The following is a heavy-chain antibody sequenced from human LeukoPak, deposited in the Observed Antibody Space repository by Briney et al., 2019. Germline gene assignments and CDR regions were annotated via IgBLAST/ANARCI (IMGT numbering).Heavy chain of an antibody. V-gene: IGHV6-1*01. D-gene: IGHD5-24*01. CDR1: GDSVSTNSVA. Sequence: SQTLSLTCAISGDSVSTNSVAWNWIRQSPSRGLEWLGRTYYRSKWYNDYAGSVNSRITINPDTSKNQFSLQLKSVTPEDTDVYYCARELDGYNSKPLDYWGQGTLVTVSS. J-gene: IGHJ4*02. CDR2: TYYRSKWYN. CDR3: ARELDGYNSKPLDY.